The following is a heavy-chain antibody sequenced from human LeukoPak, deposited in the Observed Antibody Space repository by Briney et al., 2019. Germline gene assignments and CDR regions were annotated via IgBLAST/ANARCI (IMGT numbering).Heavy chain of an antibody. CDR3: SRDHSGTVAVEGRHYYYMDV. Sequence: ASVKVSCKASGYTFTSYYMHWVRQAPGQGLEWMGIINPSGGSTNYAQKFEGRVTMTRDTSSSTVYLELTSLRSEDTAVYYCSRDHSGTVAVEGRHYYYMDVWGKGTTVTVSS. J-gene: IGHJ6*03. CDR1: GYTFTSYY. CDR2: INPSGGST. D-gene: IGHD1-26*01. V-gene: IGHV1-46*01.